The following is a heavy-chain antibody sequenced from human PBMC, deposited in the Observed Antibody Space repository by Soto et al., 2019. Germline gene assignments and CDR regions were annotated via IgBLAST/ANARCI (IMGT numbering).Heavy chain of an antibody. CDR3: ARGERQQQRDY. CDR2: IYHSGST. V-gene: IGHV4-30-2*01. Sequence: SVTLSLTCAVSGGSIGSGGYAWTWIRQPPGKGLEWIGYIYHSGSTYYNPSLKSRVTISVDRSKNQFSLKLSSVTDADTAMYYCARGERQQQRDYWGQGTLVTVS. D-gene: IGHD6-13*01. J-gene: IGHJ4*02. CDR1: GGSIGSGGYA.